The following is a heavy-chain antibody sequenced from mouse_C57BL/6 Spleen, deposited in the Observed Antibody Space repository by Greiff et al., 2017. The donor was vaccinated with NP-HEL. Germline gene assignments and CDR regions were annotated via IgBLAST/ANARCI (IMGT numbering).Heavy chain of an antibody. Sequence: QVQLQQSGAELMKPGASVKLSCKATGYTFTGYWIEWVKQRPGHGLEWIGEILPGSGSTNYIEKFKGKATFTADTSSNTAYMQLSSLTTEDSAIYYCARRGNYGLSYFDYWGQGTTLTVSS. CDR3: ARRGNYGLSYFDY. CDR2: ILPGSGST. CDR1: GYTFTGYW. V-gene: IGHV1-9*01. D-gene: IGHD1-1*01. J-gene: IGHJ2*01.